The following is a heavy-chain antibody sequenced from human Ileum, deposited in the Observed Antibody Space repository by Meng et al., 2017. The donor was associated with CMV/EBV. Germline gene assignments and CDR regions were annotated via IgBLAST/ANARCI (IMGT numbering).Heavy chain of an antibody. D-gene: IGHD3-16*01. V-gene: IGHV4-4*07. CDR3: ARGPGGFGDFNFDY. CDR2: IYHGGST. J-gene: IGHJ4*02. Sequence: VQLQGSGHGLLKPSETLSLPCTVSGDSITSFYWSWIRQPAGKALEWIGRIYHGGSTNYNPSLKSRVTLSVDTSKNQFSMRLTSVTAADTAVYYCARGPGGFGDFNFDYWGQGTLVTVSS. CDR1: GDSITSFY.